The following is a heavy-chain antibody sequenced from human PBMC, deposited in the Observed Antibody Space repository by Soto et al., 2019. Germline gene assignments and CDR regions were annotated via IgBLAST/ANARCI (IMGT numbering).Heavy chain of an antibody. D-gene: IGHD3-22*01. CDR1: GFTFDDYA. CDR3: AKASDYYDSSGRDAFDI. V-gene: IGHV3-9*01. Sequence: DVQLVESGGGLVQPGRSLRLSCAASGFTFDDYAMHWVRQAPGKGLEWVSGISWNSGSIGYADSVKGRFTISRDNAKNSLYLQMNSLRAEDTAFYYCAKASDYYDSSGRDAFDIWGQGTMVTVSS. J-gene: IGHJ3*02. CDR2: ISWNSGSI.